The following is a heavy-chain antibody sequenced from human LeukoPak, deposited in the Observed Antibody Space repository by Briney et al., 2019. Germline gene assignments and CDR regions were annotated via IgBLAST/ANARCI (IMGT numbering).Heavy chain of an antibody. Sequence: GGSLRLSCAASGFTFSKAWMSWVRQAPGKGLEWVSSISSSSSYIYYADSVKGRFTISRDNAKNSLYLQMNSLRAEDTAVYYCARDTSFDVWGKGTTVTVSS. V-gene: IGHV3-21*01. J-gene: IGHJ6*04. CDR1: GFTFSKAW. CDR3: ARDTSFDV. D-gene: IGHD2-2*01. CDR2: ISSSSSYI.